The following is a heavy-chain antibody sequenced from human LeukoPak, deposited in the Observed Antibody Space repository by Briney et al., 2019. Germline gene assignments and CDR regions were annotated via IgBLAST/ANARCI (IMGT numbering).Heavy chain of an antibody. D-gene: IGHD4-23*01. V-gene: IGHV4-39*01. CDR1: GDSIGSSGHY. Sequence: KTSETLSLTCTVSGDSIGSSGHYWAWIRQPPGKGLQWVGTIYYSGNTYYNPSLKSRVIILVDTSKNLFSLTVSSVTAADTAIYYCARYGGAYVDYWGQGTLVTVSS. CDR2: IYYSGNT. CDR3: ARYGGAYVDY. J-gene: IGHJ4*02.